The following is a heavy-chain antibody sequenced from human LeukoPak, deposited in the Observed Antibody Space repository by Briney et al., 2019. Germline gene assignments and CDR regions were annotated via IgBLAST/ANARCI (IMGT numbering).Heavy chain of an antibody. Sequence: ASVKVSCKTSGYPFTTYEINWVRQAAGQGLEWMGWVHPNTGNTAYAQRFQGRVTMTRDTSISTAYMELSSLTPNDTAVYFCARGPRNDPWGQGTLVTVSS. V-gene: IGHV1-8*01. CDR2: VHPNTGNT. D-gene: IGHD1-14*01. CDR1: GYPFTTYE. J-gene: IGHJ5*02. CDR3: ARGPRNDP.